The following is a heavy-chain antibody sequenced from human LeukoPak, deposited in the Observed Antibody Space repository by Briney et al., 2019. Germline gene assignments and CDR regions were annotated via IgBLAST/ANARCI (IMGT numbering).Heavy chain of an antibody. CDR3: ARLEQWLTPY. CDR1: GFTFSSYG. Sequence: PGGSLRLSCAASGFTFSSYGMNWVRQAPGKGLEWVANIKQDGSGKNYVDSVKGRFTISRDNAKNSLYLQMNSLRVEDTAVYYCARLEQWLTPYWGQGTLVTVSS. CDR2: IKQDGSGK. J-gene: IGHJ4*02. D-gene: IGHD6-19*01. V-gene: IGHV3-7*01.